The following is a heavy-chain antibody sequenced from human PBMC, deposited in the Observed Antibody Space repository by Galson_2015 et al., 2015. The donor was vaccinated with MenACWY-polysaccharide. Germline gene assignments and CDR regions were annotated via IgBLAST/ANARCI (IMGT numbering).Heavy chain of an antibody. CDR3: ARFVGFRYSYGYRDKDAFDI. Sequence: LSLTCAVSGGSFRGYYWSWIRQPPGKGLEWIGEINHSGSTNYNPSLKSRVTISVDTSKNQFSLKLSSVTAADTAVYYCARFVGFRYSYGYRDKDAFDIWGQGTMVTVSS. J-gene: IGHJ3*02. D-gene: IGHD5-18*01. CDR2: INHSGST. V-gene: IGHV4-34*01. CDR1: GGSFRGYY.